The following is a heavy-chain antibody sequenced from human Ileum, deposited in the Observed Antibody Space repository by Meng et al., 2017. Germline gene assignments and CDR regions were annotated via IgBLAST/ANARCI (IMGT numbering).Heavy chain of an antibody. V-gene: IGHV3-23*04. J-gene: IGHJ2*01. Sequence: VQVVESGGGVVQPGRSLRLTCAASGFIFRNYDIHWVRQAPGKGLEWVSAISSSGGSTYYADSVKGRFTISRDNSKNTLYLQMNNLRAEDTAVYHCASHWGWYFDLWGRGTLVTVSS. CDR2: ISSSGGST. CDR3: ASHWGWYFDL. D-gene: IGHD7-27*01. CDR1: GFIFRNYD.